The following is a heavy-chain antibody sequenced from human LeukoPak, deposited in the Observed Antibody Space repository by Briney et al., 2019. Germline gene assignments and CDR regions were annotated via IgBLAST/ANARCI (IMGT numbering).Heavy chain of an antibody. J-gene: IGHJ4*02. V-gene: IGHV1-24*01. CDR2: FDPEDGET. D-gene: IGHD3-9*01. CDR3: ATSPIQYYDILTGYY. CDR1: GYTLTELS. Sequence: ASVMVSCKVSGYTLTELSMHWVRQAPGKGLEWMGGFDPEDGETIYAQKFQGRVTMTEDTSTDTTYMELSSLRSEDTAVYYCATSPIQYYDILTGYYWGQGTLVTVSS.